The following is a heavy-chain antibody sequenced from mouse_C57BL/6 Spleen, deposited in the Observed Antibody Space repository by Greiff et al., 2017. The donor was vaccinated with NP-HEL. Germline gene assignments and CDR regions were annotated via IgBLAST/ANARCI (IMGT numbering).Heavy chain of an antibody. J-gene: IGHJ4*01. V-gene: IGHV1-39*01. CDR1: GYSFTDYN. CDR2: INPNYGTT. D-gene: IGHD3-2*02. CDR3: ASPSSGTYYYAMDY. Sequence: EVQLQQSGPELVKPGASVKISCTASGYSFTDYNMNWVQQSNGKSLEWIGVINPNYGTTSYNQKFKGKATLSVDQSSNTAYMQLNSLASEASAVFYCASPSSGTYYYAMDYWGKGTSVTVSS.